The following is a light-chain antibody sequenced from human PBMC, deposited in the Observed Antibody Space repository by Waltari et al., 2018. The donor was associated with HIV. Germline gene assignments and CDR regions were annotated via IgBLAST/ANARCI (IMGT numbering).Light chain of an antibody. CDR2: EKN. V-gene: IGLV1-51*02. J-gene: IGLJ3*02. CDR3: GTWGSRLIAGV. CDR1: SSNIGNNY. Sequence: QSVLTQPPSVSAAPGQKVTISCSGSSSNIGNNYVSWYHLLPGTAPKLLIYEKNKRPSGIPGRISGSECGTSATLGITGLQTGDEGDYYCGTWGSRLIAGVFGGGTKLTVL.